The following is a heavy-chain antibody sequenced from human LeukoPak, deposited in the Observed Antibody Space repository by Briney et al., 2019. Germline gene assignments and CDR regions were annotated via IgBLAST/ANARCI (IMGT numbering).Heavy chain of an antibody. CDR3: ARELGQQWLGYYYYYYMDV. D-gene: IGHD6-19*01. Sequence: PSETLSLTCTVSGGSINSYYWSWIRQPPGKGLEWIGNIYYSGNTNYNPSLKSRVTISVDTSKNQFSLKLSSVTAADTAVYYCARELGQQWLGYYYYYYMDVWGKGTTVTVSS. CDR2: IYYSGNT. J-gene: IGHJ6*03. CDR1: GGSINSYY. V-gene: IGHV4-59*01.